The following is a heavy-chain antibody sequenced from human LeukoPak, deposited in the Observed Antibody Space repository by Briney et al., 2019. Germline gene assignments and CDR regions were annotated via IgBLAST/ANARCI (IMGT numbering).Heavy chain of an antibody. J-gene: IGHJ4*02. Sequence: SETLSLTCTVSGGSISSYYWSWIRQPPGKGLEWIGYIYYSGSTNYNPSLKSRVTISVVTSKNQFSLKLSSVTAADTAVYYCARGEWELPFDYWGQGTLVTVSS. D-gene: IGHD1-26*01. V-gene: IGHV4-59*08. CDR2: IYYSGST. CDR1: GGSISSYY. CDR3: ARGEWELPFDY.